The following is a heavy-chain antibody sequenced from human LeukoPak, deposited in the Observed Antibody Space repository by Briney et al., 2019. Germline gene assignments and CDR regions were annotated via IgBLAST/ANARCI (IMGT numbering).Heavy chain of an antibody. CDR3: TKWPADY. V-gene: IGHV3-23*01. CDR1: GFTFSSYA. CDR2: ISGSGDST. Sequence: GGSLRLSCAASGFTFSSYAMSWVRQAPGKGLEWVSSISGSGDSTYSADPVKGRFTLSRDNSKNTLFLQMSSLKAEDTAVYYCTKWPADYWGQGTLVTVSS. J-gene: IGHJ4*02.